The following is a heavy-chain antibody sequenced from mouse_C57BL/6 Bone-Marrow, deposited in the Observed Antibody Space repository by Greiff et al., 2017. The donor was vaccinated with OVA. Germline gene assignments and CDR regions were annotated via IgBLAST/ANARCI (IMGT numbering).Heavy chain of an antibody. J-gene: IGHJ3*01. CDR3: ARRGSWFAY. Sequence: EVMLVESGGDLVKPGGSLKLSCAASGFTFSSYGMSWVRQTPDKRLEWVATISSGGSYTYYPDSVKGRFTISRDHAKNTLYLQMSSLKSEDTAMYYCARRGSWFAYWGQGTLVTVSA. V-gene: IGHV5-6*02. CDR1: GFTFSSYG. CDR2: ISSGGSYT.